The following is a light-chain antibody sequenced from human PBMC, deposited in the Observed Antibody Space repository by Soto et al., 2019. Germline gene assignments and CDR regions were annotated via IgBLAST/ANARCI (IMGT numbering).Light chain of an antibody. CDR1: NSNIGNNY. Sequence: QSVLTQPPSVSAAPGQRVTISCSGSNSNIGNNYVSWYQQLPGTAPKLLIYDDNERPSGIPDRFYGSKSGTSATLGITRLQTGDEADYYCGTWDNSLSIVIFGGGTKLTVL. J-gene: IGLJ2*01. V-gene: IGLV1-51*01. CDR3: GTWDNSLSIVI. CDR2: DDN.